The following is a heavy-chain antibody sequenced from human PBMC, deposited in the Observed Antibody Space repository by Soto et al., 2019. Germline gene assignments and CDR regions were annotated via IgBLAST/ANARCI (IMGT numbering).Heavy chain of an antibody. V-gene: IGHV1-69*12. CDR1: GGTFSSYA. CDR3: ARAPIRLCSGDNCYSGLDS. CDR2: IIPIFNKV. D-gene: IGHD2-15*01. J-gene: IGHJ4*02. Sequence: QVQLVQSGAEVKKPGSSLKVSCKSSGGTFSSYAISWVRQAPGQGLEWLGGIIPIFNKVNYAQKSQGRVTLTADDSTRPSYMELSSLRYDDTAVYYCARAPIRLCSGDNCYSGLDSWGQGTLVIVSS.